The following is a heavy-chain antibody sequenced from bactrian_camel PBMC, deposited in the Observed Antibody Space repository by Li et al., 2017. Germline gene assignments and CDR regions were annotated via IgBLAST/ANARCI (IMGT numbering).Heavy chain of an antibody. D-gene: IGHD2*01. Sequence: QLVESGGGSVQAGGSLNLSCSVSGQTDRSRTMAWFRQAPGKEREGIASISRSSFRIQYSDSAKGRFTISHDSTENTLYLQMETLKPEDTAMYYCAARFSGDYYYTSLQHSDYRYWGQGTQVTVS. CDR3: AARFSGDYYYTSLQHSDYRY. J-gene: IGHJ4*01. V-gene: IGHV3-3*01. CDR2: ISRSSFRI. CDR1: GQTDRSRT.